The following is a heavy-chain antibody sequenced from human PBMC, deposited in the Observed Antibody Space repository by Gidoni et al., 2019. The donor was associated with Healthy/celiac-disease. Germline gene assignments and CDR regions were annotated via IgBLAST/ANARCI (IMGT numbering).Heavy chain of an antibody. Sequence: QLQLQESGPGLVKPSETLSLTCTVPGGSISSSSYLWGWIRQPPGKGLGWIGSIYSSGGTYYNPSLKSRVTISVDTSKNQFSLKLSSVTAADTAVYYCARLGYYDILTGYSVWYFDLWGRGTLVTVSS. V-gene: IGHV4-39*01. CDR1: GGSISSSSYL. J-gene: IGHJ2*01. CDR2: IYSSGGT. D-gene: IGHD3-9*01. CDR3: ARLGYYDILTGYSVWYFDL.